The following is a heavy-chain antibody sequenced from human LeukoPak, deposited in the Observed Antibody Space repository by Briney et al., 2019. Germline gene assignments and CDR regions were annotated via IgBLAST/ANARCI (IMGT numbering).Heavy chain of an antibody. CDR3: AKDTGGNGAYFYAMDV. D-gene: IGHD4-23*01. CDR1: GFAFHNYA. J-gene: IGHJ6*02. CDR2: INWNSDTK. V-gene: IGHV3-9*01. Sequence: GRSLRLSCVGSGFAFHNYAMRWVRRPPGKGLEWVSAINWNSDTKAYADSVKGRFTISRDRARNSLYLQMDSLRPEDTALYYCAKDTGGNGAYFYAMDVWGQGTSVTVSS.